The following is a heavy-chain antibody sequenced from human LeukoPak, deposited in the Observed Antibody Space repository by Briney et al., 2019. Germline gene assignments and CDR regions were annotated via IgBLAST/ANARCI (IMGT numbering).Heavy chain of an antibody. CDR2: IYTSGST. V-gene: IGHV4-4*07. D-gene: IGHD5-12*01. CDR1: GGSISSYY. J-gene: IGHJ4*02. CDR3: ARLGILGGYAYYFDY. Sequence: SETLSLTCTVSGGSISSYYWSWIRQPAGKGLEWIGRIYTSGSTNYNPSLKSRVTMSVGTSKNQFSLKLSSVTAADTAVYYCARLGILGGYAYYFDYWGQGTLVTVSS.